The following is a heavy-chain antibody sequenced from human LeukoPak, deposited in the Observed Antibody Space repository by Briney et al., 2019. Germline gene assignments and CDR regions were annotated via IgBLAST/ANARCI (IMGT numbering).Heavy chain of an antibody. CDR1: GFTFSSYA. D-gene: IGHD3-10*01. Sequence: GGSLRLSCAASGFTFSSYAMSWVRQAPGKGLEWVSAISGSGDSTYYGDSVKGRFTISRDNSKNTLYLQMNSLRAEDTAVYYCAKDHRRYYYGSAVIWGQGTMVTVSS. CDR3: AKDHRRYYYGSAVI. CDR2: ISGSGDST. J-gene: IGHJ3*02. V-gene: IGHV3-23*01.